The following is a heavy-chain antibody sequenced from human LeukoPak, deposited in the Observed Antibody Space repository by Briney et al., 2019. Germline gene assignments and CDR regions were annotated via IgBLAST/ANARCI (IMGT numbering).Heavy chain of an antibody. Sequence: PSETLSLTCTVSGGSISSYYWSWIRQPPGKGLEWIGYIFYSGSTNYNPSLKSRVTISVDTSKNQFSLRLSSVTAADTAVYYCARHQSKRRVAPFDYWGPGTLVTVSS. CDR3: ARHQSKRRVAPFDY. V-gene: IGHV4-59*08. CDR1: GGSISSYY. CDR2: IFYSGST. J-gene: IGHJ4*02. D-gene: IGHD1-1*01.